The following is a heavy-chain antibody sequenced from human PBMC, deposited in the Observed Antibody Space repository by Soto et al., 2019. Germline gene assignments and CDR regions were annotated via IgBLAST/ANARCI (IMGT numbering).Heavy chain of an antibody. V-gene: IGHV3-23*01. CDR2: ISGSGGST. CDR3: AKDRGMSTIGHFDL. J-gene: IGHJ2*01. CDR1: GFTFSSYA. Sequence: EVQLLESGGGLVQPGGSLRLSCAASGFTFSSYAMNWVRQAPGKGLEWVSAISGSGGSTYYADSVKGRFTMSRDNSKNTLDLQMNSLRAEDTAVYYCAKDRGMSTIGHFDLWGRGTLVTVSS. D-gene: IGHD1-1*01.